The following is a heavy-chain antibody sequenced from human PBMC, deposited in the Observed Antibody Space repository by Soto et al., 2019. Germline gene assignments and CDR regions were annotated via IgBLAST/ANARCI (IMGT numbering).Heavy chain of an antibody. Sequence: QVQLVQSGAEVKKPGASVKVSCKASGYTFTSYDINWVRQATGQGLEWMGWMNPNSGNTGYAQKFQGSGSMTRSTSISTAYMERRSVRSEDTAVYYCARGITILGVVPGWGQGTLVTVSS. CDR1: GYTFTSYD. V-gene: IGHV1-8*01. D-gene: IGHD3-3*01. CDR3: ARGITILGVVPG. J-gene: IGHJ4*02. CDR2: MNPNSGNT.